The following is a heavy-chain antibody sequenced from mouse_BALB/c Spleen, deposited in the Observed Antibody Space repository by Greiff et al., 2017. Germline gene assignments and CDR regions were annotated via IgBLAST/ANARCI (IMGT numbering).Heavy chain of an antibody. D-gene: IGHD2-10*01. Sequence: EVMLVESGGGLVKPGGSLKLSCAASGFTFSSYAMSWVRQTPEKRLEWVASISSGGSTYYPDSVKGRFTISRDNARNILYLQMISLRSEDTAMYYCARGPYYGNYDYAMDYWGQGTSVTVSS. CDR3: ARGPYYGNYDYAMDY. CDR2: ISSGGST. J-gene: IGHJ4*01. CDR1: GFTFSSYA. V-gene: IGHV5-6-5*01.